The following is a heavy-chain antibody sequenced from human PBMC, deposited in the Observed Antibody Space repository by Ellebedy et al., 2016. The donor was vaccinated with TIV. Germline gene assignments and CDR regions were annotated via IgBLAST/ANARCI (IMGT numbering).Heavy chain of an antibody. D-gene: IGHD4-17*01. CDR1: GFTFSSYG. Sequence: GESLKISXAASGFTFSSYGMHWVRQAPGKGLEWVAVIWYDGSNKYYADSVKGRFTISRDNSKNTLYLQMNSLRAEDTAVYYCARLEGHDYGDYVPLSSPWSFDYWGQGTLVTVSS. V-gene: IGHV3-33*01. CDR2: IWYDGSNK. CDR3: ARLEGHDYGDYVPLSSPWSFDY. J-gene: IGHJ4*02.